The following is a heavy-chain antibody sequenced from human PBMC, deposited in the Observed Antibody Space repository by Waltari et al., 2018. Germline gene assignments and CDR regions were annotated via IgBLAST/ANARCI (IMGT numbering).Heavy chain of an antibody. CDR3: ASPPLGSTVTIYY. J-gene: IGHJ4*02. CDR2: IYYSGST. V-gene: IGHV4-39*01. CDR1: GGSISSSSYY. D-gene: IGHD4-17*01. Sequence: QLQLQESGPGLVKPSETLSLTCTVSGGSISSSSYYWGWIRQPPGKGLEWIGSIYYSGSTYYNPSPKGRVTISVDTSKNQFSLKLSSVTAADTAVYYCASPPLGSTVTIYYWGQGTLVTVSS.